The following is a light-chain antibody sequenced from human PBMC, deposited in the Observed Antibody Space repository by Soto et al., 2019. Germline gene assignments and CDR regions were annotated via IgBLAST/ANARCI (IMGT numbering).Light chain of an antibody. V-gene: IGKV1-5*03. J-gene: IGKJ1*01. CDR1: QSISSW. Sequence: DIQMTQSPSTLSASVGDRVTITCRASQSISSWLAWYQQKPGKAHKLLIYKASNLESGVPSRCSGSGSWTEFTLTSSSLQPDDFATYYCQQYNSYSSFGQGTKVEIK. CDR3: QQYNSYSS. CDR2: KAS.